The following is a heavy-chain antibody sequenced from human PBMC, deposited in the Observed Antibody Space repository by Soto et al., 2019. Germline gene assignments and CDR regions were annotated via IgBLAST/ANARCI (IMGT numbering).Heavy chain of an antibody. CDR1: GGTFSSYA. Sequence: SVKVSCKASGGTFSSYAISWVRQAPGQGLEWMGGIIPIFGTANYAQKFQGRVTITADESTSTAYMELSSLRSEDTAVYYCARDGGYYDSSGYPYNWFDPWGQGTMVTVYS. D-gene: IGHD3-22*01. CDR2: IIPIFGTA. CDR3: ARDGGYYDSSGYPYNWFDP. J-gene: IGHJ5*02. V-gene: IGHV1-69*13.